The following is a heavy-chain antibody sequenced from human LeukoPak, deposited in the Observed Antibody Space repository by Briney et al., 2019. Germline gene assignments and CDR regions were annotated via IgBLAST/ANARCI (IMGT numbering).Heavy chain of an antibody. J-gene: IGHJ6*02. Sequence: PSETLSLTCAVYGGSFSGYYWSWIRQPPGKGLEWIGEINHSGSTNYNPSLKSRVTISVDTSKNQFSLKLSSVTAADTAVYYCASLPPPRFGDRRNHYYYYYGMDVWGQGTTVTVSS. CDR1: GGSFSGYY. CDR2: INHSGST. CDR3: ASLPPPRFGDRRNHYYYYYGMDV. V-gene: IGHV4-34*01. D-gene: IGHD3-10*01.